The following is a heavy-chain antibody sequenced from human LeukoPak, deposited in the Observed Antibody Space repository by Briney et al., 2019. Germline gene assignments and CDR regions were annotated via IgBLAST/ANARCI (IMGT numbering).Heavy chain of an antibody. J-gene: IGHJ5*02. V-gene: IGHV1-46*01. CDR2: INPSGGST. D-gene: IGHD1-26*01. CDR1: GDTFTSYY. Sequence: ASVKVSCKASGDTFTSYYMHWVRQAPGQGLEWMGIINPSGGSTNYAQKFQGRVTMTRDMSTSTVYMELSSLRSEDTAVYYCARDRDGIDQSPFDPWGQGTLVTVSS. CDR3: ARDRDGIDQSPFDP.